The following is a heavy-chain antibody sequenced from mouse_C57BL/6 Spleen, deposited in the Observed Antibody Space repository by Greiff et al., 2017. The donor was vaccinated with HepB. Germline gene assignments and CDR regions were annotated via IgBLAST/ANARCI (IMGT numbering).Heavy chain of an antibody. Sequence: VQLQQSGPELVKPGASVKISCKASGYSFTDYNMNWVKQSNGKSLEWIGVLNPNYGTTSYNQKFKGKATLTVDQSSSTAYMQLNSLTSEDSAVYYCARSNYYGSSYPHWYFDVWGTGTTVTVSS. CDR1: GYSFTDYN. V-gene: IGHV1-39*01. CDR3: ARSNYYGSSYPHWYFDV. D-gene: IGHD1-1*01. J-gene: IGHJ1*03. CDR2: LNPNYGTT.